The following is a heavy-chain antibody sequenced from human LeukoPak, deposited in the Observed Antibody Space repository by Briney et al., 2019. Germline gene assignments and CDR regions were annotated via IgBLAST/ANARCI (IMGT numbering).Heavy chain of an antibody. D-gene: IGHD3-22*01. V-gene: IGHV3-23*01. CDR3: ARDCGGYNISVYYYDYFDY. Sequence: GRSLRLSCAASGFTFSGYAMSWVRQAPGKGLQWISTVSGGGGTTYYADSLKGRFTISRDNSKNTLYLQMNSLRAEDTAVYYCARDCGGYNISVYYYDYFDYWGQGTLVTVSS. CDR2: VSGGGGTT. CDR1: GFTFSGYA. J-gene: IGHJ4*02.